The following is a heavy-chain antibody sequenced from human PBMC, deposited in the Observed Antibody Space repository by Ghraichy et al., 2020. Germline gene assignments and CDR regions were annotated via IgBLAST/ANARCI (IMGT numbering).Heavy chain of an antibody. CDR1: GGSFSGYY. CDR2: INLSGST. Sequence: SETLSLTCAVYGGSFSGYYWNWIRQPPGKGPEWIGEINLSGSTNYNPSLKSRVTISVDTSKNQFSLKLSTVTAADTAVYYCSRPAVAGTYYYYMDVWGKGAPVTVSS. J-gene: IGHJ6*03. V-gene: IGHV4-34*01. CDR3: SRPAVAGTYYYYMDV. D-gene: IGHD6-19*01.